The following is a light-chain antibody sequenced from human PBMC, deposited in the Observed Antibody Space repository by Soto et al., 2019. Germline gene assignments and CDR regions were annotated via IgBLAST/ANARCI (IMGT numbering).Light chain of an antibody. CDR1: QSLLFSSNNKNY. J-gene: IGKJ4*01. V-gene: IGKV4-1*01. CDR3: QQYRSNTLT. CDR2: WAS. Sequence: IVMTQSPDSLAVSMGDGATINCRSSQSLLFSSNNKNYLAWYQQKAGQPPRLLISWASTRESGVPDRFSGSGSGSDFTLTISSPQAEDVAVYYCQQYRSNTLTFGGGTKVDIK.